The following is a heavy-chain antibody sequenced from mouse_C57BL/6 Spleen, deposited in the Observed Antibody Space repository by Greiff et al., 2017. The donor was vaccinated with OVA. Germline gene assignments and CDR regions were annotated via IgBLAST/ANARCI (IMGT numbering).Heavy chain of an antibody. CDR1: GYAFSSSW. V-gene: IGHV1-82*01. J-gene: IGHJ2*01. CDR3: ARWEDYFDY. D-gene: IGHD4-1*01. CDR2: IYPGDGDT. Sequence: VKVVASGPELVKPGASVKISCKASGYAFSSSWMNWVKQRPGTGLEWIGRIYPGDGDTNSNGKFKGKATLTADKSSSTAYMQLSSLTSEDSAVYFCARWEDYFDYWGQGTTLTVSS.